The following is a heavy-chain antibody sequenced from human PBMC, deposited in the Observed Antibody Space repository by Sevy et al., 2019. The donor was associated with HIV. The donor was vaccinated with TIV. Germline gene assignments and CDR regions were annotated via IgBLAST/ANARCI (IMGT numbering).Heavy chain of an antibody. CDR3: ARHVRWLGDAFDI. CDR2: ISTSGNNI. V-gene: IGHV3-11*01. D-gene: IGHD3-10*02. CDR1: GFIFTDYY. J-gene: IGHJ3*02. Sequence: GGSLRLSCEASGFIFTDYYMTWIRQAPGKGLEWLSYISTSGNNIHYADSGKGRFAVSRDNAKNSLYLQTNSLRAEDTAVYYSARHVRWLGDAFDIWVHGAMVTVSS.